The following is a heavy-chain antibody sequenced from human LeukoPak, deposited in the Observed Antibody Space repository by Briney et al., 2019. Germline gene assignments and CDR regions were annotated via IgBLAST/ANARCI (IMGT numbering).Heavy chain of an antibody. D-gene: IGHD3-16*01. J-gene: IGHJ4*02. Sequence: GGSLRLSCEASGFSFSNYAMSWVRQTPGKGLEWVSVISDSGSNTYYADSEKGRFTISRDNAKNSLYLQMNSLRAEDTAVYYCAGFERGYAYDYWGQGTLVTVSS. CDR2: ISDSGSNT. CDR3: AGFERGYAYDY. V-gene: IGHV3-23*01. CDR1: GFSFSNYA.